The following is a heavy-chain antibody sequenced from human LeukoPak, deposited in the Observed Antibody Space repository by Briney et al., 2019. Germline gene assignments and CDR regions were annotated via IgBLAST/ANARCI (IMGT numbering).Heavy chain of an antibody. CDR3: ARDTVAAAGSFDY. CDR2: ISVYNGKT. Sequence: ASVKVSCKASGYTFTTYGISWVRQAPGQGLEWMGWISVYNGKTNYAQKLQGRVTMTTDTSTSTAYMELSSLKSEDTAVYYCARDTVAAAGSFDYWGQGTLVSVSS. D-gene: IGHD6-13*01. V-gene: IGHV1-18*01. J-gene: IGHJ4*02. CDR1: GYTFTTYG.